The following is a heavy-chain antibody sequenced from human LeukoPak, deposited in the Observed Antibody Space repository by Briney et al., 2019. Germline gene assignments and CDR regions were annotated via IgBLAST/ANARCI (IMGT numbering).Heavy chain of an antibody. CDR2: IYYTGST. Sequence: SETLSLTCAVYSGSFSGYYWSWIRQPPGKGLEWIGYIYYTGSTNYNPSLKSRVTISVDTSKNQFSLKLTSVTAADTAVYYCARPLQGRTVTLHYWGQGTLVTVSS. J-gene: IGHJ4*02. CDR3: ARPLQGRTVTLHY. D-gene: IGHD4-17*01. CDR1: SGSFSGYY. V-gene: IGHV4-59*01.